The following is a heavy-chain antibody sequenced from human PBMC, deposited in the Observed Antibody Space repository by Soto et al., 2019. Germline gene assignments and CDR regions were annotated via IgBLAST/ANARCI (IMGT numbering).Heavy chain of an antibody. CDR1: GGSISSGGYS. Sequence: PLETRSLTCAVSGGSISSGGYSWSWIRQPPGKGLEWIGYIYEGGSTYYNPSLESRVTISVDRSKNQFSLKLSSVTAADTAVYYCVTFAGATFSYYYYYYGMDVWGQGTTVTVS. D-gene: IGHD1-26*01. V-gene: IGHV4-30-2*01. J-gene: IGHJ6*02. CDR2: IYEGGST. CDR3: VTFAGATFSYYYYYYGMDV.